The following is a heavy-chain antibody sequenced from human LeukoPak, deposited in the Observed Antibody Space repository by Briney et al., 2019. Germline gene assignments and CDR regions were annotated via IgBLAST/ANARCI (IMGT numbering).Heavy chain of an antibody. D-gene: IGHD3-3*01. V-gene: IGHV3-21*04. CDR2: ISSSSSYI. Sequence: GGSLRLSCAASGFTFSSYSMNWVRQAPGKRLEWVSSISSSSSYIYYADSVKGRFTISRDNSKNTLYLQMNSLRAEDTAVYYCAKTTYYDFWSGYPFDYWGQGTLVTVSS. CDR1: GFTFSSYS. J-gene: IGHJ4*02. CDR3: AKTTYYDFWSGYPFDY.